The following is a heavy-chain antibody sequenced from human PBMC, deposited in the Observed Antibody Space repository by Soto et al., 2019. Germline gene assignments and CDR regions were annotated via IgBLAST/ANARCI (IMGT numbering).Heavy chain of an antibody. CDR3: ARDLLRYFDWFNYYYYGMDV. Sequence: SETLSLTCSVSGGSITIRNWYWSWVRQPPGKGLEWIGEINHSGSTNYNPSLKSRVTISVDTSKNQFSLKLSSVTAADTAVYYCARDLLRYFDWFNYYYYGMDVWGQGTTVTVSS. CDR2: INHSGST. CDR1: GGSITIRNW. D-gene: IGHD3-9*01. V-gene: IGHV4-4*02. J-gene: IGHJ6*02.